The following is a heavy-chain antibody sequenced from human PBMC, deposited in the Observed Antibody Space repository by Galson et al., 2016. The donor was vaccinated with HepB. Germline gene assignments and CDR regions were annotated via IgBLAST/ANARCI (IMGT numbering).Heavy chain of an antibody. Sequence: CAISGDSVSSNSAAWNWIRQSPSRGLEWLGRTYYRSKWYNDYAVSVKSRITVNPDTSKNHFSLQLNSVTPEDTAVYYCARARPGVAAVWSAFDLWGQGTMVTVSS. CDR1: GDSVSSNSAA. V-gene: IGHV6-1*01. J-gene: IGHJ3*01. CDR2: TYYRSKWYN. CDR3: ARARPGVAAVWSAFDL. D-gene: IGHD6-13*01.